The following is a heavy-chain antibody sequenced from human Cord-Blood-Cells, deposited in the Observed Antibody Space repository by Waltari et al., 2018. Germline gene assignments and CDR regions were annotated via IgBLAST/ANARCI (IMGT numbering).Heavy chain of an antibody. D-gene: IGHD6-6*01. Sequence: QAQPQHRGAGLLKPSETLYLTCAVYGDSFSVAYLSRIRQPPGKGLEWIGEINHSGSPNYNPSLKGRVTISVDTSKNQFSLKLSSVTAADTAVYYCARSRGIAARLRWYFDLWGRGTLVTVSS. J-gene: IGHJ2*01. V-gene: IGHV4-34*01. CDR3: ARSRGIAARLRWYFDL. CDR2: INHSGSP. CDR1: GDSFSVAY.